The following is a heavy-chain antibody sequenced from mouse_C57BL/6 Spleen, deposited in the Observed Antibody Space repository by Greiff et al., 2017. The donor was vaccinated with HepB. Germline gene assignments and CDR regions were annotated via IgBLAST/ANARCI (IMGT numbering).Heavy chain of an antibody. CDR2: IYPGDGDT. V-gene: IGHV1-82*01. CDR1: GYAFSSSW. CDR3: ARHYYDYDDAWYFDV. Sequence: QVQLKESGPELVKPGASVKISCKASGYAFSSSWMNWVKQRPGKGLEWIGRIYPGDGDTNYNGKFKGKATLTADKSSSTAYMQLSSLTSEDSAVYFCARHYYDYDDAWYFDVWGTGTTVTVSS. D-gene: IGHD2-4*01. J-gene: IGHJ1*03.